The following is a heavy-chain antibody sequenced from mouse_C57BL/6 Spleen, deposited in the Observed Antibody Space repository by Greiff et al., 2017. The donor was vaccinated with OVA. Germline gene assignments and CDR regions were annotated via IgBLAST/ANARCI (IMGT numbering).Heavy chain of an antibody. CDR2: IDPSDSYT. CDR1: GYTFTSYW. CDR3: ARRVYDYDGSLMDY. D-gene: IGHD2-4*01. V-gene: IGHV1-50*01. J-gene: IGHJ4*01. Sequence: QVQLQQPGAELVKPGASVKLSCKASGYTFTSYWMQWVKQRPGQGLEWIGEIDPSDSYTNYNQKFKGKATLTVDTSSSTAYMQLSSLTSEDSAVYYCARRVYDYDGSLMDYWGQGTSVTVSS.